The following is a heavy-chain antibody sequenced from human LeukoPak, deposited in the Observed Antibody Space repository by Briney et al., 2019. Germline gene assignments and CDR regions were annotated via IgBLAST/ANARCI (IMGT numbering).Heavy chain of an antibody. V-gene: IGHV3-7*03. CDR1: GFTLSSYW. CDR3: AKPPPDSSSWLFDS. D-gene: IGHD6-13*01. J-gene: IGHJ4*02. CDR2: IKQDGSEK. Sequence: GGSLRLSCAASGFTLSSYWMSWVRQAPGKGLEWVANIKQDGSEKYYVDSVKGRFTISRDNSKDSLYLQMNSLRAEDTAVYYCAKPPPDSSSWLFDSWGQGTLVTVSS.